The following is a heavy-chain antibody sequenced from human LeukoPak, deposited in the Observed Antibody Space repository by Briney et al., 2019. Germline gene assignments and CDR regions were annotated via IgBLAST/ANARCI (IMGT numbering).Heavy chain of an antibody. V-gene: IGHV3-23*01. D-gene: IGHD2-2*01. CDR1: GFTFSSYA. CDR3: AKSGYCSSTSCYGVYYFDY. Sequence: GGSLRLSCAASGFTFSSYAMSWVRQAPGKGLEWVPAITNSGGTTYYADSVKGRFTISRDNSKNTLYLQMNSLRAEDTAVYYCAKSGYCSSTSCYGVYYFDYWGQGTLVTVSP. J-gene: IGHJ4*02. CDR2: ITNSGGTT.